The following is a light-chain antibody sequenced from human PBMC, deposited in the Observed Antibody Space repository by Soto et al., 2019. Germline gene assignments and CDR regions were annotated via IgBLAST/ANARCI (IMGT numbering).Light chain of an antibody. Sequence: QSALTQPASVSGSPGQSITISCTGSSSDVGTYKYVSWYQQSPGRAPKLMIYDVNNRPSGISDRFSGSKSGNTASLTISGLQTEDEADYYCCSYTTTTRYVFGTGTKLTVL. CDR3: CSYTTTTRYV. CDR1: SSDVGTYKY. J-gene: IGLJ1*01. V-gene: IGLV2-14*01. CDR2: DVN.